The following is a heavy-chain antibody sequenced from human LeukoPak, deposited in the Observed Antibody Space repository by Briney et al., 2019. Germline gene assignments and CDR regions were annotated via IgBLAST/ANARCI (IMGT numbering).Heavy chain of an antibody. Sequence: GGSLRLSCAPSGFMFNDYALHWVRQAPGRGLEWVSSISWNSGNMYYVDSVKGRFTISRDNAKNSLSLQMNSLKPEDTALYYCAKGPGLGAGKRYLDLWGRGTLVIVSS. CDR1: GFMFNDYA. D-gene: IGHD6-13*01. J-gene: IGHJ2*01. CDR2: ISWNSGNM. V-gene: IGHV3-9*01. CDR3: AKGPGLGAGKRYLDL.